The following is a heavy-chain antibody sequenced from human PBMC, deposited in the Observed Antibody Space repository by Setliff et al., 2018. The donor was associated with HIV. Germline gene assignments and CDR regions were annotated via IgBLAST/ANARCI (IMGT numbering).Heavy chain of an antibody. CDR2: INPSGGST. CDR3: ARDPRDCGNGVCYYLDS. V-gene: IGHV1-46*01. D-gene: IGHD2-8*01. J-gene: IGHJ4*02. Sequence: ASVKVSCKASGYTFTNYYMHWVRQAPGQGLEWMGIINPSGGSTSHAQKFQGRVNMTRDTSTSTVHMEVSSLRSEDTAVYYCARDPRDCGNGVCYYLDSWGQGTLVTVSS. CDR1: GYTFTNYY.